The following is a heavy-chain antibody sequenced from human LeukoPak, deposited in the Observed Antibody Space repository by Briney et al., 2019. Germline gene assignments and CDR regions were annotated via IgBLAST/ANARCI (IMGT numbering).Heavy chain of an antibody. CDR1: GFTFSHSW. CDR2: IKEDGSSQ. CDR3: ARGEGIAVAGGYYYGMDV. D-gene: IGHD6-19*01. Sequence: GGSLRLSCVASGFTFSHSWMTWVRQAPGKGLEWVGHIKEDGSSQNYADSVKGRFTISRDNAKSSLHLQMNGLRAEDTAMYYCARGEGIAVAGGYYYGMDVWGQGTTVTVSS. J-gene: IGHJ6*02. V-gene: IGHV3-7*03.